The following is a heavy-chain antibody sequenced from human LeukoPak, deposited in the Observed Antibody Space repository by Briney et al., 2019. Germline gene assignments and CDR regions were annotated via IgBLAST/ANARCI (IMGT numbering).Heavy chain of an antibody. CDR3: ASHYDSSGYYYYGY. J-gene: IGHJ4*02. CDR2: ISYDGSNK. Sequence: PGRPLRLSCAASGFTFSSYGMHWVRQAPGKGLEWVAVISYDGSNKYYADSVKGRFTISRDNSKNTLYLQMNSLRAEDTAVYYCASHYDSSGYYYYGYWGQGTLVTVSS. CDR1: GFTFSSYG. V-gene: IGHV3-30*03. D-gene: IGHD3-22*01.